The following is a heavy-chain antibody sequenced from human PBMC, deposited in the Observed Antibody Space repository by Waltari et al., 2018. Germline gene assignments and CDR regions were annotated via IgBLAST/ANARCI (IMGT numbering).Heavy chain of an antibody. D-gene: IGHD3-3*01. CDR2: INQSGRT. V-gene: IGHV4-34*01. J-gene: IGHJ6*03. CDR1: GGPFSGYY. Sequence: QVQLQQWGAGLLKPSETLSLTCVVYGGPFSGYYWSWLRQAPGKGLEWIGEINQSGRTNYNPCLQSRVTISIDTSKKQFSLKVRSVTAADTAVYYCAKANTIFGVVRTWYYMDVWGKGTTVTVSS. CDR3: AKANTIFGVVRTWYYMDV.